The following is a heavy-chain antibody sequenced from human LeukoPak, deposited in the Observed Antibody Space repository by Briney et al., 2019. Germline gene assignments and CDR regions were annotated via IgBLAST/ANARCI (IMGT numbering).Heavy chain of an antibody. V-gene: IGHV1-24*01. J-gene: IGHJ4*02. CDR2: FDPEDGET. Sequence: ASVKVSCKVSGYTLTELSMHWVRQAPGKGLEWMGGFDPEDGETIFAQKFQGRVTMTRDTSTSTVYMELSSRRSEDTAVYYCAKARSSSGWYSWGQGTLVTVSS. CDR1: GYTLTELS. CDR3: AKARSSSGWYS. D-gene: IGHD6-19*01.